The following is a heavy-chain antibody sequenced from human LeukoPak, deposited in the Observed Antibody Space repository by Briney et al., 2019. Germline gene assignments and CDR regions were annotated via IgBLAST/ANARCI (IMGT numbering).Heavy chain of an antibody. D-gene: IGHD2-2*01. J-gene: IGHJ4*02. Sequence: GGSLRLSCAASGFTFSSYTLSWVRQAPGRGLEWVSAISGSGGSTYYADSVKGRFTISRDNSKNTLYLQMNSLRAEDTAAYYCAKGGPYCSSTSCYFDYWGQGTLVTVSS. CDR3: AKGGPYCSSTSCYFDY. V-gene: IGHV3-23*01. CDR2: ISGSGGST. CDR1: GFTFSSYT.